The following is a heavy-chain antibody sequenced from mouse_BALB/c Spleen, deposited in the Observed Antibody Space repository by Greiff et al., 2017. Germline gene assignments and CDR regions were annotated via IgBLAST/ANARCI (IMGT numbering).Heavy chain of an antibody. CDR3: ARPPTGLYAMDY. Sequence: QVTLKVSGPGILQPSQTLSLTCSFSGFSLSTSGMSVGWIRQPSGKGLEWLAHIWWNDDKYYNPALKSRLTISKDTSNNQVFLKIASVVTADTATYYCARPPTGLYAMDYWGQGTSVTVSS. CDR1: GFSLSTSGMS. D-gene: IGHD2-10*01. J-gene: IGHJ4*01. CDR2: IWWNDDK. V-gene: IGHV8-8*01.